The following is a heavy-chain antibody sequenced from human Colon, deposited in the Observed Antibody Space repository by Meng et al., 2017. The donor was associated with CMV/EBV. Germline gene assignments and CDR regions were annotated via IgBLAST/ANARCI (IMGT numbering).Heavy chain of an antibody. CDR1: GASVSSGSYY. CDR2: VHSSGSA. J-gene: IGHJ6*02. D-gene: IGHD5-18*01. CDR3: ARMQVLLANSSYHDLDV. Sequence: SETLSLTCTVSGASVSSGSYYWSWIRQSPGKGLEYIGYVHSSGSADYNPSLKSRVSVSLDTSRNQFSLSLTSVTAADTAVYYCARMQVLLANSSYHDLDVWGQGTTVTVSS. V-gene: IGHV4-61*01.